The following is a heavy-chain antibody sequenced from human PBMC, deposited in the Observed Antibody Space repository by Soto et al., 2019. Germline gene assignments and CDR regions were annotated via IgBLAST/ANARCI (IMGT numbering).Heavy chain of an antibody. Sequence: PAASLRLSYAASGFPFSSYWMHWVRQAPGTELVWLSRINSDRSSRSYPDSVKGRFTIPRDNAKNKLYLHMNSLRAEDTAVYYCARDRKYSSTWFDPWGQGTLVTVSS. CDR1: GFPFSSYW. CDR3: ARDRKYSSTWFDP. V-gene: IGHV3-74*01. CDR2: INSDRSSR. J-gene: IGHJ5*02. D-gene: IGHD6-13*01.